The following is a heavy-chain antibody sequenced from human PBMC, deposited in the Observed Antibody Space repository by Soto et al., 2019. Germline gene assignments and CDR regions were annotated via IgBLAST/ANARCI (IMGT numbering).Heavy chain of an antibody. CDR1: GFTFSNHA. D-gene: IGHD2-15*01. V-gene: IGHV3-23*01. J-gene: IGHJ4*02. CDR3: VRRTALGGGGLLYFDS. Sequence: EVQLLESGGGLVQPGGSLRLSCAASGFTFSNHAMYWVRQAPGRGLEWVSTIIASGGETYYTDSVRGRFTISRDKSKNTLDLQMNSLGAEDTAVYSCVRRTALGGGGLLYFDSWGQGALVTVSS. CDR2: IIASGGET.